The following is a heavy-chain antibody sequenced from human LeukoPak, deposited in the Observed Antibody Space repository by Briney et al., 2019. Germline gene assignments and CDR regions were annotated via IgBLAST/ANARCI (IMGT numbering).Heavy chain of an antibody. D-gene: IGHD6-13*01. V-gene: IGHV4-39*07. J-gene: IGHJ6*03. CDR3: ARGMQRGIAPYYYYYMDV. Sequence: SETLSLTCTVSGGSISTSNYYWGWIRQPPGKGLEWIGNIFYSGSTNYNPSLKSRVTISVDTSKNQFSLKLSSVTAADTAVYYCARGMQRGIAPYYYYYMDVWGKGTTVTVSS. CDR2: IFYSGST. CDR1: GGSISTSNYY.